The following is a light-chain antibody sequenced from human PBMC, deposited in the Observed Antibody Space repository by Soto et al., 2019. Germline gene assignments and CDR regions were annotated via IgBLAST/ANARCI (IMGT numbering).Light chain of an antibody. Sequence: EIVLTQSPATLSLSPGERATLSCRASQSVSSYSAWYQQKPGQAPRLLIYDASNRATGIPARFSGSGSGTDFTLTISSLEPEDFAVYYCQQRSNWLTFGQGTKVEIK. CDR2: DAS. J-gene: IGKJ1*01. V-gene: IGKV3-11*01. CDR3: QQRSNWLT. CDR1: QSVSSY.